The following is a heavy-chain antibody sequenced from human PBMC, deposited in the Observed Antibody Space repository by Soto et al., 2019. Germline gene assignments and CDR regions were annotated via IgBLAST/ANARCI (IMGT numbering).Heavy chain of an antibody. J-gene: IGHJ6*02. CDR1: GYTFTGYY. CDR2: INPNSGGT. Sequence: ASVKVSCKASGYTFTGYYMHWVRQAPGQGLEWMGWINPNSGGTNYAQKFQGWVTMTRDTSISTAYMELSRLRSDDTAVYYCARGLGYCTNGVCYIAPYYYYYGMDVWGQGTTVTVSS. CDR3: ARGLGYCTNGVCYIAPYYYYYGMDV. D-gene: IGHD2-8*01. V-gene: IGHV1-2*04.